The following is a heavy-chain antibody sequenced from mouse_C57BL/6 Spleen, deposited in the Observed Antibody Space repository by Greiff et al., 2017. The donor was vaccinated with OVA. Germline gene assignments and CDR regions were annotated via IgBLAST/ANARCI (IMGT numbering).Heavy chain of an antibody. J-gene: IGHJ2*01. Sequence: EVKLMESGGDLVKPGGSLKLSCAASGFTFSSYGMSWVRQTPDKRLEWVATISSGGSYTYYPDSVKGRFTISRDNAKNTLYLQMSSLKSEDTAMYYCARQNKLFDYWGQGTTLTVSS. CDR2: ISSGGSYT. V-gene: IGHV5-6*01. CDR1: GFTFSSYG. CDR3: ARQNKLFDY.